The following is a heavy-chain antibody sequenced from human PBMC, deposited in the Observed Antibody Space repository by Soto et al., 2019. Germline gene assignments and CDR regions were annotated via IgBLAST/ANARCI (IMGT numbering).Heavy chain of an antibody. CDR3: ARYGIAAAGTYYYYGMDV. J-gene: IGHJ6*02. Sequence: GASVKVSCKASGYTFTSYYMHWVRQAPGQGLEWMGIINPSGGSTSYAQKFQGRVTMTRDTSTSTVYMELSSLRSEDTAVYYCARYGIAAAGTYYYYGMDVWGQGTTVTVS. V-gene: IGHV1-46*01. D-gene: IGHD6-13*01. CDR1: GYTFTSYY. CDR2: INPSGGST.